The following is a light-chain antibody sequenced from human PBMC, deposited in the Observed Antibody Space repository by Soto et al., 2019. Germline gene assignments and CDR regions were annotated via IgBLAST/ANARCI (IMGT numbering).Light chain of an antibody. J-gene: IGLJ2*01. V-gene: IGLV2-23*01. CDR3: SSYADSYVV. Sequence: QSALTQPASVSGSPGQSITISCTGTSSDVGSFNHVSWYQQHPGKAPKLIISEGNKRPSGVSNRFSGSKSGYTASLTISGLQAEDEADYHCSSYADSYVVFGGGTQLTVL. CDR2: EGN. CDR1: SSDVGSFNH.